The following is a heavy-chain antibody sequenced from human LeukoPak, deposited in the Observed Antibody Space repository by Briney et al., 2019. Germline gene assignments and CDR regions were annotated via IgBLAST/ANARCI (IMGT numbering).Heavy chain of an antibody. J-gene: IGHJ6*02. CDR1: GFTFSSYE. CDR3: ARDRSSGWYYYYGMDV. CDR2: ISSSGSTI. V-gene: IGHV3-48*03. Sequence: PGGSLRLSCAASGFTFSSYEMNWVRQAPGKGLEWVSYISSSGSTIYYADSVKGRFTISRDNAKNSLYLQMNSLRAEDTAVDYCARDRSSGWYYYYGMDVWGQGTTVTVSS. D-gene: IGHD6-19*01.